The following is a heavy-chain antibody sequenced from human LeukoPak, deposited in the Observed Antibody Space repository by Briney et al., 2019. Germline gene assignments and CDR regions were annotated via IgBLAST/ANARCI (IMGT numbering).Heavy chain of an antibody. CDR3: ARGGGSYSTHFDY. Sequence: GASVKVSCKASGYTLTGYYMHWVRQAPGQGLEWMGWINPNSGGTNYAQKFQGRVTMTRDTSISTAYMELSRLRSDDTAVYYCARGGGSYSTHFDYWGQGALVTVSS. D-gene: IGHD1-26*01. J-gene: IGHJ4*02. CDR2: INPNSGGT. CDR1: GYTLTGYY. V-gene: IGHV1-2*02.